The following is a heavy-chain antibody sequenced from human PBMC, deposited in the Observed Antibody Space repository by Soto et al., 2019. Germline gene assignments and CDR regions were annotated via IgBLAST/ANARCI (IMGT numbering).Heavy chain of an antibody. CDR3: ATTLESLPDAFDI. Sequence: GAPMKVSRKVSRYTPTEFSSHCVRKAPGKGLEWMGGFDPEEVETIYAQKFQGRVTMTEDTSTDTAYMELSSLRSEDTAVYYCATTLESLPDAFDIWGQGTMVTVSS. D-gene: IGHD6-6*01. CDR2: FDPEEVET. J-gene: IGHJ3*02. V-gene: IGHV1-24*01. CDR1: RYTPTEFS.